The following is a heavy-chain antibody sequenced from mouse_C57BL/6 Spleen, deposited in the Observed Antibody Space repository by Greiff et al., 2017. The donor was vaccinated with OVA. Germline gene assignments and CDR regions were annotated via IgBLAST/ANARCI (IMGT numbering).Heavy chain of an antibody. Sequence: EVQLQQSGPELVKPGDSVKISCKASGYSFTGYFMNWVMQSHGKSLEWIGRINPYNGDTFYNQKFKGKATLTVDKSSSTAHMELRSLTSEDSAVYYCAREGNYVAWFAYWGQGTLVTVSA. CDR2: INPYNGDT. CDR1: GYSFTGYF. CDR3: AREGNYVAWFAY. V-gene: IGHV1-20*01. J-gene: IGHJ3*01. D-gene: IGHD2-1*01.